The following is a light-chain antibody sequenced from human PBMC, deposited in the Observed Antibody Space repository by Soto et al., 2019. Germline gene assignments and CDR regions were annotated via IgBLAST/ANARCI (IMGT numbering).Light chain of an antibody. CDR3: QQYDNSPLT. CDR2: GAS. V-gene: IGKV3-20*01. CDR1: QSVSSSF. Sequence: EIVLTQSPGTLSLSPGERATLSCRASQSVSSSFLAWYQQKPGQAPRLLIYGASSRATGIPDRFSGSGSGKDFTLTISRHEPEDFAVYYCQQYDNSPLTFCGGTKVEIK. J-gene: IGKJ4*01.